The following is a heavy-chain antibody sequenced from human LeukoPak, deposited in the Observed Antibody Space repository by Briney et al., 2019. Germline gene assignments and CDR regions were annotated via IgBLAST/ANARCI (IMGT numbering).Heavy chain of an antibody. CDR1: GGSISNYF. D-gene: IGHD6-19*01. J-gene: IGHJ3*02. V-gene: IGHV4-59*01. CDR3: ARDLAYRSSLRGTFDI. CDR2: IYYSGNT. Sequence: SQTLSLTCTVSGGSISNYFWSWIRQAPGKGLEYIGFIYYSGNTNYNPSFKSRVTISVDTSKKQFSLKLSSVTAADTAVYYCARDLAYRSSLRGTFDIWGQGTKVTVSS.